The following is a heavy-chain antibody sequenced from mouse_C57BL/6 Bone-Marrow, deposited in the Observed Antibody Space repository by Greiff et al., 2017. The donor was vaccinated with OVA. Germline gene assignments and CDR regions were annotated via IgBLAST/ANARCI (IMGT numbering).Heavy chain of an antibody. CDR1: GYAFSSSW. CDR2: IYPGDGDT. D-gene: IGHD2-3*01. CDR3: ARWLLLAY. Sequence: LQESGPELVKPGASVKISCKASGYAFSSSWMNWVKQRPGKGLEWIGRIYPGDGDTNYNGKFKGKATLTADKSSSTAYMQLSSLTSEDSAVYFCARWLLLAYWGQGTLVTVSA. V-gene: IGHV1-82*01. J-gene: IGHJ3*01.